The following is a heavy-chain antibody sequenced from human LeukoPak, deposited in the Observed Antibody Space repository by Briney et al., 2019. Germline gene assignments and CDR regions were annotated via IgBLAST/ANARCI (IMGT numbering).Heavy chain of an antibody. D-gene: IGHD3-22*01. Sequence: GASVKVSCKASGYTFTSYGISWVRQAPGQGLEWMGWISAYNGNTNYAQKLQGRVTMTTDTSTSTAYMELRSLRSDDTAVYYCARETPYDSSGYSYAFDIWGQGTMVTVSS. J-gene: IGHJ3*02. CDR2: ISAYNGNT. V-gene: IGHV1-18*01. CDR1: GYTFTSYG. CDR3: ARETPYDSSGYSYAFDI.